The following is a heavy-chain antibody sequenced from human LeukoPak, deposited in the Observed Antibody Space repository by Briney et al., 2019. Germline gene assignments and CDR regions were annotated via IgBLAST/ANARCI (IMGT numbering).Heavy chain of an antibody. J-gene: IGHJ4*02. Sequence: PSETLSLTRTVSGGSISSYYWSWIRQPPGKGLEWIGYIYYSGSTNYNPSLKSRVTISVDTSKNQFSLKLSSVTAADTAVYYCARSEYCSGGSCYPYYFDYWGQGTLVTVST. V-gene: IGHV4-59*08. CDR1: GGSISSYY. CDR3: ARSEYCSGGSCYPYYFDY. CDR2: IYYSGST. D-gene: IGHD2-15*01.